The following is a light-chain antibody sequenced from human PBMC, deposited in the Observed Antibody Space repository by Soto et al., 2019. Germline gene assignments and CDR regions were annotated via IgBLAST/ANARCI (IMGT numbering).Light chain of an antibody. V-gene: IGKV3-20*01. CDR2: NTS. Sequence: EIVLTQSPGTLSLSPGERATLSCRASQSISSTFLAWYQQKPGQAPRLLIYNTSRRATGIPDRFSGSWSGTDFTLTISRLESEDFAVYFCQQYGSSLLTFGPGTKVEIK. J-gene: IGKJ1*01. CDR3: QQYGSSLLT. CDR1: QSISSTF.